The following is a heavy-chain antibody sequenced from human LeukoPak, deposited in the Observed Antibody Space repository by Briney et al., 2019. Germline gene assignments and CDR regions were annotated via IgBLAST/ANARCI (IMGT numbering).Heavy chain of an antibody. CDR3: AHAALWFGEFFDY. CDR2: INHSGST. Sequence: SETLSLTCAVYGGSLNDYYWSWIRQPPRKGLEWIGEINHSGSTNYNPSLKSRVTISVDTSKNQFSLKLSSVTAADTAVYYCAHAALWFGEFFDYWGQGTLVTVSS. V-gene: IGHV4-34*01. J-gene: IGHJ4*02. CDR1: GGSLNDYY. D-gene: IGHD3-10*01.